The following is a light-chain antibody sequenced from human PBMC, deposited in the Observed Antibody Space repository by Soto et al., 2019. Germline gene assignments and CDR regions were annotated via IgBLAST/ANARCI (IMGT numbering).Light chain of an antibody. Sequence: EIVLTQSPATLSLSPGERATLSCRASQRVSNYLAWYHQKPGQAPRLLIYDASNRATGVPARFSGSGSGTDFTLTISSLEPEDVAVYHCQQRSKCLFTFGPGTKVDIK. CDR3: QQRSKCLFT. V-gene: IGKV3-11*01. CDR2: DAS. CDR1: QRVSNY. J-gene: IGKJ3*01.